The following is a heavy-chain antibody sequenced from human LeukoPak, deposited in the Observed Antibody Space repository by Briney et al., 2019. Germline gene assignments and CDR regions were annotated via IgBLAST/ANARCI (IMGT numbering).Heavy chain of an antibody. Sequence: PSETLSLTCTVSGYSISSGYYWGWIRQPPGKGLEWIGSIYHSGSTCYNPSLKSRVTISVDTSKNQFYLKLSSVTAADTAVYYCARVGYSSSIDYWGQGTLVTVSS. CDR2: IYHSGST. J-gene: IGHJ4*02. CDR1: GYSISSGYY. CDR3: ARVGYSSSIDY. D-gene: IGHD6-6*01. V-gene: IGHV4-38-2*02.